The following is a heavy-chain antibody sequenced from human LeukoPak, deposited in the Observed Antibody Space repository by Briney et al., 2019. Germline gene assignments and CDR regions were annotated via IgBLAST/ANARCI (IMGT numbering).Heavy chain of an antibody. CDR3: AREFEPGEVATITDDY. D-gene: IGHD5-24*01. J-gene: IGHJ4*02. Sequence: ASVKVSGKASGYTFTGYYMHWVRQAPGQGLEWMGWINPNSGGTNYAQKFQGRVTMTRDTSISTAYIELSRLRSDDTAVYYCAREFEPGEVATITDDYWGQGTLVTVSS. V-gene: IGHV1-2*02. CDR2: INPNSGGT. CDR1: GYTFTGYY.